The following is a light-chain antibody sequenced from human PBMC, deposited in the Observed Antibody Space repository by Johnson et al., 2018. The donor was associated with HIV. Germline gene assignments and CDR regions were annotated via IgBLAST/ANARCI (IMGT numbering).Light chain of an antibody. CDR3: GTWDKRLNTGAV. CDR1: SSNIGNNY. CDR2: ENN. V-gene: IGLV1-51*02. J-gene: IGLJ1*01. Sequence: QSVLTQPPSVSAAPGQKVTISCSGSSSNIGNNYVSWYQQLPGTAPKLLIYENNKRPSGIPDRFSGSKSGTSATLGIAGLQTGDEADYYCGTWDKRLNTGAVFGTGTKVTVL.